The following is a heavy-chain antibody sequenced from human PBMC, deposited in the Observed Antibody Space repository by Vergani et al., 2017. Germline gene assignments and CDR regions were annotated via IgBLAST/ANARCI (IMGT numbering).Heavy chain of an antibody. CDR3: TRDGSTLGYCSGGSCVLDY. D-gene: IGHD2-15*01. Sequence: EVQLVESGGGLVKPGGSLRLSCAASGFTFGDYAMSWFRQAPGKGLEWVGFIRSKAYGGTTEYAASVKGRFTISRDDSKSIAYLQMNSLKTEDTAVYYCTRDGSTLGYCSGGSCVLDYWGQGTLVTVSS. CDR1: GFTFGDYA. V-gene: IGHV3-49*05. J-gene: IGHJ4*02. CDR2: IRSKAYGGTT.